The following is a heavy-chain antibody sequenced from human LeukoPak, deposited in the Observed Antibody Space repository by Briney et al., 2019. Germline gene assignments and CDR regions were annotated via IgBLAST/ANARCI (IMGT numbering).Heavy chain of an antibody. V-gene: IGHV1-8*01. CDR3: ARGYGSGSYLYFDY. Sequence: ASVRVSCKASGYTYTSYDINWVRQATGQGLEWMGWMNPNSGNTGYAQRFQGRVTMTRNTSISTAYMELSSLRSEDTAVYYCARGYGSGSYLYFDYWGQGTLVTVSS. CDR1: GYTYTSYD. D-gene: IGHD3-10*01. J-gene: IGHJ4*02. CDR2: MNPNSGNT.